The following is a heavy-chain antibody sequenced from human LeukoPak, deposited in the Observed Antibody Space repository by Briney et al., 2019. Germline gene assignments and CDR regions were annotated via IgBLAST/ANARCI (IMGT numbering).Heavy chain of an antibody. Sequence: SETLSLTCTVSGGSISYNYWSWIRQPPGKGLEWIGHIYYSGRTSYNPSLKSRVTISLDTSKNQFSLKLNSVTAADTAVYYCARQSGYLDYWGQGTIVTVSS. V-gene: IGHV4-59*08. CDR1: GGSISYNY. J-gene: IGHJ4*02. CDR2: IYYSGRT. D-gene: IGHD3-3*01. CDR3: ARQSGYLDY.